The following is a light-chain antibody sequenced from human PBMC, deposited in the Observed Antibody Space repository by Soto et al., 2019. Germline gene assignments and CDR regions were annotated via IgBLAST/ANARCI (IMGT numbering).Light chain of an antibody. Sequence: DIPMTQSPSTLSASVGDRVTITCRASQNINNWLAWYQQKPGKAPKLLIHDASSLESGVPSRFSGSGSGTEFTLTISSLQPDDFATYYCQQCNSYSWTFGQGTKVDNK. CDR3: QQCNSYSWT. V-gene: IGKV1-5*01. CDR2: DAS. CDR1: QNINNW. J-gene: IGKJ1*01.